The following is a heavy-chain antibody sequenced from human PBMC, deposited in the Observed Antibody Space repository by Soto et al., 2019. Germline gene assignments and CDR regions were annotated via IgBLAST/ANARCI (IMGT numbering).Heavy chain of an antibody. CDR2: IWFDGSDK. J-gene: IGHJ4*02. CDR3: AKVDWEYRSGLPFDY. Sequence: QVQLVESGGGVVQPGRSLRLSCAASGFTFSSYGMHWVRQAPGKGLEWVALIWFDGSDKYYADSVKGRFTISRDNSKNTLYLQMNSLRAEDTAVYYCAKVDWEYRSGLPFDYWGQGTLVTVSS. CDR1: GFTFSSYG. V-gene: IGHV3-33*06. D-gene: IGHD6-19*01.